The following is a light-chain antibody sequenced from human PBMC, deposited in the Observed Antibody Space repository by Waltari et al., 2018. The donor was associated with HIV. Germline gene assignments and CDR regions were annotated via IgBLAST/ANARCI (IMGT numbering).Light chain of an antibody. CDR2: KDS. V-gene: IGLV3-25*03. CDR1: ALPKQY. Sequence: SYELTQPPSVSVSPGQTASITCSGDALPKQYAYWYQQKAGQAPVLVIYKDSERPSGIPERFSGSSSGTTVTLTISGVQAEDEADYYCESAHSSLWVFGGGTKLTVL. J-gene: IGLJ3*02. CDR3: ESAHSSLWV.